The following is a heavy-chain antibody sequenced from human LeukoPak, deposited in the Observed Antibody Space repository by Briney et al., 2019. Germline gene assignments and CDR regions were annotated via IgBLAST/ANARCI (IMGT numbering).Heavy chain of an antibody. Sequence: ASVKVSCKASGYTFTSYGISWVRQAPGQGLEWMGWISAYNGNTNYAQKLQGRVTMTTDTSTSTAYMELRSLRSDDTAVYYCARAPGYSSGWSTHNWFDPWGQGTLVTVSS. CDR3: ARAPGYSSGWSTHNWFDP. CDR2: ISAYNGNT. J-gene: IGHJ5*02. D-gene: IGHD6-19*01. CDR1: GYTFTSYG. V-gene: IGHV1-18*01.